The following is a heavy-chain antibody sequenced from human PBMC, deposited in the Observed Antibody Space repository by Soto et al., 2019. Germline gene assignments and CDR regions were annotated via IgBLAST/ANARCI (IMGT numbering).Heavy chain of an antibody. CDR1: GYTFTSYA. Sequence: QVQLVQSGAEEKKPGASVKVSCKASGYTFTSYAMHWVRQAPGQRLEWMGWINAGNGNTKYSQKFQGRVNITRDTSASTAYMELISLRSEDTAVYYCARAVAVPADFDYWGQGTLVTVSS. J-gene: IGHJ4*02. CDR3: ARAVAVPADFDY. CDR2: INAGNGNT. V-gene: IGHV1-3*05. D-gene: IGHD6-19*01.